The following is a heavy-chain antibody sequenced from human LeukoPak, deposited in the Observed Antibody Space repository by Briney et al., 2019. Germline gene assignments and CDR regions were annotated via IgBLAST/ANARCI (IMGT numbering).Heavy chain of an antibody. J-gene: IGHJ4*02. CDR3: AKVMPLYQLQWGLYDY. V-gene: IGHV3-23*01. CDR1: GFTFSSYA. Sequence: GGSLRLSCAASGFTFSSYAMSWVRQAPGKGLEWVSAISGSGGSTYYAASVKGRFTISRDNSKNTLYLQMNSLRAEDTAVYYCAKVMPLYQLQWGLYDYWGQGTLVTVSS. CDR2: ISGSGGST. D-gene: IGHD2-2*01.